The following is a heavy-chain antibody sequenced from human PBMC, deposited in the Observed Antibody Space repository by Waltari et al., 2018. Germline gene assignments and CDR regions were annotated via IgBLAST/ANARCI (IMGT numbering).Heavy chain of an antibody. CDR1: GGSISSYY. D-gene: IGHD3-10*01. J-gene: IGHJ6*02. CDR2: IYYSGST. CDR3: ARDYYYYGLGSYHYYYYGMDV. Sequence: QVQLQESGPGLVKPSETLSLTCTVSGGSISSYYWSWIRQPPGKGLEWIGYIYYSGSTNYNPSLKSRVTISVDTSKNQFSLKLSSVTAADTAVYYCARDYYYYGLGSYHYYYYGMDVWGQGTTVTVSS. V-gene: IGHV4-59*01.